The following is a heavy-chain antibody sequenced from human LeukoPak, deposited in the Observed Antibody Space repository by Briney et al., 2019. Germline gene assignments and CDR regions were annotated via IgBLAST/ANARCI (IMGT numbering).Heavy chain of an antibody. J-gene: IGHJ4*02. CDR1: GFTFNIYS. CDR2: ISSNSNHI. D-gene: IGHD1-20*01. V-gene: IGHV3-21*01. CDR3: ARELGGLIGTIPPFDC. Sequence: GGSLRLSCAASGFTFNIYSMNWVRQAPGKGLEWVSSISSNSNHIYYADSVKGRFTISRDNAKNSLYLQMNSLRAEDTAVYYCARELGGLIGTIPPFDCWGRGTLVTVSS.